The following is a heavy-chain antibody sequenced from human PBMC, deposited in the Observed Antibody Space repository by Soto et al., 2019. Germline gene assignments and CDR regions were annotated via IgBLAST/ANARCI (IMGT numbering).Heavy chain of an antibody. CDR2: IWYDGSNK. J-gene: IGHJ4*02. D-gene: IGHD1-26*01. CDR1: GFTFNKYG. Sequence: GGSLRLSCAASGFTFNKYGINWVRQAPGKGLEWVAIIWYDGSNKYYADSVKGRFTISRDNSKNTLYLQMNSLRVEDTAVYYCARDSDHLGYWGQGSLVTVSS. CDR3: ARDSDHLGY. V-gene: IGHV3-33*01.